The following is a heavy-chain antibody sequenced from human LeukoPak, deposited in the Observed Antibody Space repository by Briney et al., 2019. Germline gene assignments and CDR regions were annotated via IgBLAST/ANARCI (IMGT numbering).Heavy chain of an antibody. CDR2: VSISGGTI. CDR1: GFIFSDYY. D-gene: IGHD3-16*02. V-gene: IGHV3-11*01. Sequence: GGSLRLSCAASGFIFSDYYMSWIRQAPGKGLEWVSYVSISGGTIYYADPVKGRFTISRDNAENSLYLQMNSLRAEDTAVYYCARTMITFGGVIVPMGFDYWGQGTLVTVSS. CDR3: ARTMITFGGVIVPMGFDY. J-gene: IGHJ4*02.